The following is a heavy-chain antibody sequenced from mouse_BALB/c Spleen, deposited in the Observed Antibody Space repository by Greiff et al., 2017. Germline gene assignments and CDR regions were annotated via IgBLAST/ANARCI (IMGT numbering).Heavy chain of an antibody. Sequence: VQLQQSGAELVKPGASVKLSCTASGFNIKDTYMHWVKQRPEQGLEWIGRLDPANGNTKYDPKFQGKATITADTSSNTAYLQLSSLTSEDTAVYYCAFNWDFDDWGQGTTLTVAS. J-gene: IGHJ2*01. CDR1: GFNIKDTY. CDR3: AFNWDFDD. D-gene: IGHD4-1*01. V-gene: IGHV14-3*02. CDR2: LDPANGNT.